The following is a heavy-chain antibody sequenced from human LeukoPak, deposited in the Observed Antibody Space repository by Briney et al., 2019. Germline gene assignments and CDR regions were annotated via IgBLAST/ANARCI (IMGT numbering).Heavy chain of an antibody. V-gene: IGHV4-59*08. CDR2: IYYSGST. CDR3: ARAGLTPGYMDV. CDR1: GGSISSYY. D-gene: IGHD3-9*01. J-gene: IGHJ6*03. Sequence: PSETLSLTCTVSGGSISSYYWSWIRQPPGKGLEWIGYIYYSGSTNYNPSLKSRVTISVDTSKNQFSLKLSSVTAADTAVYYCARAGLTPGYMDVWGKGTTVTVSS.